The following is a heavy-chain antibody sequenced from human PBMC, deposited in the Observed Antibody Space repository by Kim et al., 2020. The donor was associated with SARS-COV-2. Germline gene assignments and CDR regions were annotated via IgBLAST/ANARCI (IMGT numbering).Heavy chain of an antibody. CDR1: GFTFDNYA. D-gene: IGHD3-3*02. V-gene: IGHV3-9*01. J-gene: IGHJ4*02. Sequence: GGSLRLSCAASGFTFDNYAMHWIRQAPGKGLEWVSGISGRNGPRSYGDSVMGRFTVSRATAKNSVHLQMDSLRVEDTAFYYCTKGVHSISSRPDSWGQGT. CDR2: ISGRNGPR. CDR3: TKGVHSISSRPDS.